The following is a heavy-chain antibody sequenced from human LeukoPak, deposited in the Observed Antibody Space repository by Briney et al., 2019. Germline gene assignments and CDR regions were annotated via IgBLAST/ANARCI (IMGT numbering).Heavy chain of an antibody. CDR2: INPNTGDT. CDR1: GYTFTGSY. D-gene: IGHD1-26*01. J-gene: IGHJ4*02. CDR3: ARDHTGAATFDY. V-gene: IGHV1-2*02. Sequence: GASVKVSCKASGYTFTGSYMHWVRQAPGQGLEWMGWINPNTGDTNYAQKFQGRVTMTRDTSISTAYMELSRLRSDDTAVYYCARDHTGAATFDYWGQGTLVTVSS.